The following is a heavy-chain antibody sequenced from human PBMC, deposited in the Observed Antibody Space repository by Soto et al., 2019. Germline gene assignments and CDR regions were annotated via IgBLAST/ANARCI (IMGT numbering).Heavy chain of an antibody. D-gene: IGHD6-6*01. V-gene: IGHV5-51*01. CDR3: ARLDSRSSETAVPDYYGMDV. CDR2: IYPGDSDT. J-gene: IGHJ6*02. CDR1: GYSFTSYW. Sequence: GESLKISCKGSGYSFTSYWIGWVRQMPGKGLEWMGIIYPGDSDTRYSPSFQGQVTISADKSISTAYLQWSSLKASDTAMYYCARLDSRSSETAVPDYYGMDVWGQGTKGIVS.